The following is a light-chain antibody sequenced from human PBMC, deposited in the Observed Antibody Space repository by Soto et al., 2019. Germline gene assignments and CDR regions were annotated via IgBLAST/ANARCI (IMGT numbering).Light chain of an antibody. J-gene: IGLJ2*01. CDR1: SSDVGSYNL. V-gene: IGLV2-23*01. CDR2: EGS. Sequence: QSALTQPASESGYPGQSITISCTGTSSDVGSYNLVSWYQQHPCKAPKLMIYEGSKRPSGVSNRFSGSKSGNTASLTISGLQAEDEADYYCCSYAGSSTLRGHVVFGGGTKLTVL. CDR3: CSYAGSSTLRGHVV.